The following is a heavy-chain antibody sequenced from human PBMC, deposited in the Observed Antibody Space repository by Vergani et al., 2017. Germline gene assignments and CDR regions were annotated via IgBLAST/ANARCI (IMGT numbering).Heavy chain of an antibody. J-gene: IGHJ4*02. CDR1: GFTFSNYA. V-gene: IGHV3-23*01. CDR3: ARVGATHDY. CDR2: IRGSGESV. D-gene: IGHD1-26*01. Sequence: EVQMLESGGGLVQPGGSLRLSCAASGFTFSNYAMTWVRQAPGKGLEWVSAIRGSGESVYYADSVEGRFTISRDNSKNTLYLQMNSLRAEDTAVYYCARVGATHDYWGQGTLVTVSS.